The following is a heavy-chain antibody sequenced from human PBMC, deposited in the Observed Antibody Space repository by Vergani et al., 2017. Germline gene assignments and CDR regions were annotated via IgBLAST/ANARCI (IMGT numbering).Heavy chain of an antibody. Sequence: QVQLVESGGGVVQPGRSLRLSCAASGFTFSSYVMHWVRQAPGKGLEWVAVISYDGSNKYYADSVKGRFTISRDNSKNTLYLQMNSLRAEDTAVYYCARALPYYYDSSGYYFFDYWGQGTLVTVSS. CDR1: GFTFSSYV. CDR3: ARALPYYYDSSGYYFFDY. J-gene: IGHJ4*02. CDR2: ISYDGSNK. V-gene: IGHV3-30-3*01. D-gene: IGHD3-22*01.